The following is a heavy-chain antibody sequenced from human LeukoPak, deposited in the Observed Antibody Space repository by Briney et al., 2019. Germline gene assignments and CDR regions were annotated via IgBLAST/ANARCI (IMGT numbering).Heavy chain of an antibody. D-gene: IGHD2-2*01. CDR3: ARHFDCSSTSCYPNNWFDP. CDR1: GGSISSSSYY. CDR2: IYYSGIT. J-gene: IGHJ5*02. V-gene: IGHV4-39*01. Sequence: SETLSLXCTVSGGSISSSSYYWVWTRQPPGKGLEWIGSIYYSGITYYNPSLKSRVTISVDTSKNQFSLKLSSVTAADTAVYYCARHFDCSSTSCYPNNWFDPWGQGTLVTVSS.